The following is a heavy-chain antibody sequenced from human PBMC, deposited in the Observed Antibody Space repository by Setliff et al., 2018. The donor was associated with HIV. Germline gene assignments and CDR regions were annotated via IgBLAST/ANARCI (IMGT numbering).Heavy chain of an antibody. Sequence: KVSCKASGYTFTYLFIHWVRLAPGRGLEWMGVINPKSGDTNYAQKFQGRVTMTRDTSISTAYMELDRLGSDDTAVYYCVRDPRFGGYAQAFDFWGQGSLVTVSS. D-gene: IGHD2-15*01. CDR1: GYTFTYLF. V-gene: IGHV1-2*02. J-gene: IGHJ4*02. CDR2: INPKSGDT. CDR3: VRDPRFGGYAQAFDF.